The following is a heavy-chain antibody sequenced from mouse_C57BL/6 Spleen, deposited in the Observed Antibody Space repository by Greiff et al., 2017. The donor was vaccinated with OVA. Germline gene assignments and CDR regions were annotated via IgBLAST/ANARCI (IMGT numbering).Heavy chain of an antibody. CDR3: ARFNPYYFDY. J-gene: IGHJ2*01. D-gene: IGHD2-4*01. CDR1: GYTFTSYW. V-gene: IGHV1-50*01. CDR2: IDPSDSYT. Sequence: QVHVKQPGAELVKPGASVKLSCKASGYTFTSYWMQWVKQRPGQGLEWIGEIDPSDSYTNYNQKFKGKATLTVDTSSSTAYMQLSSLTSEDSAVYYCARFNPYYFDYWGQGTTLTVSS.